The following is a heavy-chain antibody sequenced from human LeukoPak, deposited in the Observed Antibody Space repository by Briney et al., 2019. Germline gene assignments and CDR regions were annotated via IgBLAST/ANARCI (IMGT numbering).Heavy chain of an antibody. CDR3: AKGASIADNFRYGYGMDV. J-gene: IGHJ6*02. CDR1: GFTFSNYA. CDR2: IKQDGSEK. D-gene: IGHD6-13*01. V-gene: IGHV3-7*01. Sequence: PGGSLRLSCAASGFTFSNYAMSWVRQAPGKGLERVANIKQDGSEKYYVDSVKGRFTISRDNAKNSLYLQMNSLRAEDTAVYYCAKGASIADNFRYGYGMDVWGQGTTVTVSS.